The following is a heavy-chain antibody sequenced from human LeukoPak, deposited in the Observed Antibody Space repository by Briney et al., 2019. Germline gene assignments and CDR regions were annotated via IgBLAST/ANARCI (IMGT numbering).Heavy chain of an antibody. CDR2: INPNSGGT. D-gene: IGHD2-15*01. Sequence: SVKVSCKASGYTFTGYYMHWVRQAPGQGLEWMGWINPNSGGTNYAQKFQGRATMTRDTSISTAYMELSRLRSDDTAVYYCARFPLGSSGGDYWGQGTLVTVSS. V-gene: IGHV1-2*02. J-gene: IGHJ4*02. CDR1: GYTFTGYY. CDR3: ARFPLGSSGGDY.